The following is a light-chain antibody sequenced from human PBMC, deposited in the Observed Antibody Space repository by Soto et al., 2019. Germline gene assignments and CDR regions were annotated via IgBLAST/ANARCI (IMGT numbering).Light chain of an antibody. CDR3: QQYNKWPLT. V-gene: IGKV3-15*01. J-gene: IGKJ4*01. Sequence: EIEMTQSPSTLSVSPGEKATLSCRASQTVSNNLAWYQQKPGQAPRLLIYFASTRATGIPARFSGSGSGTVFTLTISSLQSEDFAVYYCQQYNKWPLTFGGGTKVETK. CDR1: QTVSNN. CDR2: FAS.